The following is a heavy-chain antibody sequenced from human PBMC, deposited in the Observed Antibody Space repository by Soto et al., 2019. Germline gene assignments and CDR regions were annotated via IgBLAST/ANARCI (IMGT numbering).Heavy chain of an antibody. Sequence: ASVKVSCKASGGTFSSYAISWVRQAPGQGLEWMGGIIPIFGTANYAQKFQGRVTITADESTSTAYMELSSLRSEDTAVYYCARGSHGDYRFDYWGQGTLVTVSS. V-gene: IGHV1-69*13. CDR2: IIPIFGTA. D-gene: IGHD4-17*01. J-gene: IGHJ4*02. CDR1: GGTFSSYA. CDR3: ARGSHGDYRFDY.